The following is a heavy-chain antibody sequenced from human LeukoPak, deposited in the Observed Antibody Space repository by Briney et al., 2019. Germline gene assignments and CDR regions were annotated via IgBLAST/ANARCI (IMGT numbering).Heavy chain of an antibody. D-gene: IGHD2-2*02. CDR3: AKSPGYCSSTSCYRKDYFDY. CDR2: IRYDGSNK. J-gene: IGHJ4*02. Sequence: PAGGSLRLSCAASGFTFSSYGMHWVRQAPGKGLEWVAFIRYDGSNKYYADSVKGRFTISRDNSKNTLYLQMNSLRAEDTAVYYCAKSPGYCSSTSCYRKDYFDYWGQGTLVTVSS. CDR1: GFTFSSYG. V-gene: IGHV3-30*02.